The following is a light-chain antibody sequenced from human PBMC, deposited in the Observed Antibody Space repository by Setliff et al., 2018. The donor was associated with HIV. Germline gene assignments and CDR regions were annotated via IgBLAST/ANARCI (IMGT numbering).Light chain of an antibody. V-gene: IGLV2-14*03. Sequence: QSALTQPAPGSGSPGQSITISCAGISXXVGGYTYVSWYQQHPGKAPKLMIYDVSNRPSGVSIRFSGSKSGNTASLTISGLQAEDEADYYCSSYTSTPLYVFGTGTKVTLL. CDR3: SSYTSTPLYV. CDR2: DVS. J-gene: IGLJ1*01. CDR1: SXXVGGYTY.